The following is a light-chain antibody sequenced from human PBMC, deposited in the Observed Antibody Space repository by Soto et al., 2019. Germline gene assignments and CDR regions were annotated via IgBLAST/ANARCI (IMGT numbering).Light chain of an antibody. J-gene: IGLJ1*01. CDR2: DVS. Sequence: QSALTQPASVSGSPGQSITISCTGTSSDVGGYNYVSWYQQHPGKAPKLMIYDVSNRPSGVSNRFSGSKSGNTASLTISGLQGEDEADYYCSSYTSSSTYVFATGPKVTVL. CDR1: SSDVGGYNY. CDR3: SSYTSSSTYV. V-gene: IGLV2-14*01.